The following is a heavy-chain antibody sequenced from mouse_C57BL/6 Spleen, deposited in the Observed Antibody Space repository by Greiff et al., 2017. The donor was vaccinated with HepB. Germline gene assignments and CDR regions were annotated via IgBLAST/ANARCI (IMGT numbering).Heavy chain of an antibody. Sequence: QVQLQQPGAELVKPGASVKLSCKASGYTFTSYWIQWVKQRPGQGLEWIGEIDPSDSYTNYNQKFKGKATLTVDTSSSTAYMQLSSLTSEDFAVFYCARWLLPLYYFDYWGQGTTLTVSS. D-gene: IGHD2-3*01. V-gene: IGHV1-50*01. CDR3: ARWLLPLYYFDY. CDR2: IDPSDSYT. CDR1: GYTFTSYW. J-gene: IGHJ2*01.